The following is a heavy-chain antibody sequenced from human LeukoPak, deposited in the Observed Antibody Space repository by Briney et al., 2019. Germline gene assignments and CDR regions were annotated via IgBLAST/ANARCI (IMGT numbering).Heavy chain of an antibody. V-gene: IGHV3-9*01. CDR1: GFTFDDYA. Sequence: PGGSLRLSCAASGFTFDDYAMHWVRQAPGKGLEWVSGISWNSGSIGYADSVKGRFTISRDNAKNSLYLQMNSLRAEDTALYYCAKITFTDESDDSSGFDLWGRGTLVTVSS. CDR3: AKITFTDESDDSSGFDL. J-gene: IGHJ2*01. CDR2: ISWNSGSI. D-gene: IGHD3-22*01.